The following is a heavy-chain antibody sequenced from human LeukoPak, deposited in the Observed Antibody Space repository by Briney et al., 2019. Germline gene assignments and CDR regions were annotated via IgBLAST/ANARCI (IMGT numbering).Heavy chain of an antibody. CDR1: GGSISSSSYY. Sequence: SETLSLTCTVSGGSISSSSYYWGWIRQPPGKGLEWIGSIYYSGSTYYNPSLKSRVTISVDTSKNQFSLKLSSVTAADTAVYYCASKDKWFGELLYYWGQGTLVTVSS. CDR2: IYYSGST. J-gene: IGHJ4*02. D-gene: IGHD3-10*01. V-gene: IGHV4-39*01. CDR3: ASKDKWFGELLYY.